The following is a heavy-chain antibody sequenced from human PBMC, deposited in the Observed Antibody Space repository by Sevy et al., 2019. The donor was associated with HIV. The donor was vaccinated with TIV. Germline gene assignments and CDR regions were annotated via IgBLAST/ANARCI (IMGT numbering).Heavy chain of an antibody. J-gene: IGHJ5*02. CDR1: GYTFTGYY. Sequence: ASVKVSCKASGYTFTGYYMHWVRQAPGQGLEWMGWINPNSGGTNYAQKFQGRVTMTRDTSISTAYMELSRLRSDDTAVYYCARVPLLYSGSYTGWFDPRGQGTLVTVSS. D-gene: IGHD1-26*01. CDR3: ARVPLLYSGSYTGWFDP. V-gene: IGHV1-2*02. CDR2: INPNSGGT.